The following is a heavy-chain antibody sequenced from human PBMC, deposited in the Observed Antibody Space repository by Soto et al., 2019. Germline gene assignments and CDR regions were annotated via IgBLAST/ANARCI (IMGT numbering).Heavy chain of an antibody. J-gene: IGHJ3*02. Sequence: ASVKVSCKVSGYTLTELSMRWVRQAPGKGLEWMGGFDPEDGETIYAQKFQGRVTMTEDTSTDTAYMELSSLRSEDTAVYYCATVFLEGVVIHDAFDIWGQGTMVTVSS. V-gene: IGHV1-24*01. CDR3: ATVFLEGVVIHDAFDI. CDR2: FDPEDGET. CDR1: GYTLTELS. D-gene: IGHD3-3*01.